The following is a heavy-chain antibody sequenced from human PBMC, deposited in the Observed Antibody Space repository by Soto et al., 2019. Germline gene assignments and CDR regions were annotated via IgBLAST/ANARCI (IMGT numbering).Heavy chain of an antibody. J-gene: IGHJ5*02. CDR2: SRNKAKSYST. D-gene: IGHD2-21*01. V-gene: IGHV3-72*01. CDR3: SILEGA. CDR1: GLTFGDHY. Sequence: EVQLVESGGGLVQPGGSLTLSCAVSGLTFGDHYMEWVRQAPGKGLEWVARSRNKAKSYSTDFAASVKGRFTISRDEPKNTLNLQMTSLMTEDTAVYYCSILEGAWGQGTLVTVSS.